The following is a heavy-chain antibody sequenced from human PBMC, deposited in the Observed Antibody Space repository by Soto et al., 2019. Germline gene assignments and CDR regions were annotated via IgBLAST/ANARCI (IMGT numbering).Heavy chain of an antibody. Sequence: QVQLVQSGAEVKRPGSSVKVSCKASGGTFSSYPISWVRQAPGQGLEWMGGTNGNLGTGNYAQKFRGRLTITTDIYTTTAYMELSSLKSEDTAVYYCARRDSHGYFRYFDNVSEGTLVTVSS. CDR3: ARRDSHGYFRYFDN. J-gene: IGHJ4*02. CDR1: GGTFSSYP. CDR2: TNGNLGTG. D-gene: IGHD4-17*01. V-gene: IGHV1-69*06.